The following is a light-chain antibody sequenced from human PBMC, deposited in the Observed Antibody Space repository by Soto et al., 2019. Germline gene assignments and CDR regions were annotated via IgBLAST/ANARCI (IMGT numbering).Light chain of an antibody. CDR3: SSYTGGNPSYV. V-gene: IGLV2-11*01. Sequence: QSALTQPRSVSGSPGQSVTISCTGTSSDVGRYNYVSWYQQHPGKAPKLIIYDVTKRPSGVPDRFSGSKSGNTASLTVSGLQAEDEADYYCSSYTGGNPSYVFGTGTKLTVL. J-gene: IGLJ1*01. CDR1: SSDVGRYNY. CDR2: DVT.